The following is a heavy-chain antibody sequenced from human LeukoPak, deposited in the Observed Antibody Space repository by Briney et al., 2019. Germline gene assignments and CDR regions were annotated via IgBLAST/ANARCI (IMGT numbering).Heavy chain of an antibody. V-gene: IGHV3-74*01. CDR1: GFTFSGSW. J-gene: IGHJ6*03. CDR2: ISSDGSRT. D-gene: IGHD6-19*01. Sequence: GGSLRLSCAASGFTFSGSWMHWVRQAPGKGLVWVSRISSDGSRTTYADSVKGRFTISRDNAKNTLYLQMNSLRAEDTAVYYCARDRGSSGPEAYMDVWGKGTTVTVSS. CDR3: ARDRGSSGPEAYMDV.